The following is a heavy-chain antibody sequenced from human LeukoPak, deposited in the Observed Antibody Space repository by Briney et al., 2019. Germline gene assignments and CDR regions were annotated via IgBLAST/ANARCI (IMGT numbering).Heavy chain of an antibody. CDR2: IYYSGST. CDR3: AREYSYGHGFDY. J-gene: IGHJ4*02. CDR1: GGSISSYY. Sequence: SETLSLTCTVSGGSISSYYWSWIRQPPGKGLVWIGYIYYSGSTDYNPSLKSRVTISVDTSKNQFSLKLSSVTAADTAVYYCAREYSYGHGFDYWGQGTLVTVSS. V-gene: IGHV4-59*01. D-gene: IGHD5-18*01.